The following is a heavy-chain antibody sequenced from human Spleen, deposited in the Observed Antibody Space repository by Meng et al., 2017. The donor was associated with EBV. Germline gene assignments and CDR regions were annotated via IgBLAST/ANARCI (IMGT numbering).Heavy chain of an antibody. V-gene: IGHV3-74*01. J-gene: IGHJ4*02. CDR1: GFTFSSYW. D-gene: IGHD4-17*01. CDR3: LRGGYGDLDAN. Sequence: VQWGESGGGCFPPGGALEFSVTASGFTFSSYWMNGVRQAPGKGLVWVSRVSSVGSTTNYADSVKGRFTISRDNAKNTLYLQMNSLRAEDTAVYYCLRGGYGDLDANWGQGTLVTVSS. CDR2: VSSVGSTT.